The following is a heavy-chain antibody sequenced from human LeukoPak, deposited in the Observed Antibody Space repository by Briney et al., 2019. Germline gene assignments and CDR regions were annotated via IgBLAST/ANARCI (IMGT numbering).Heavy chain of an antibody. V-gene: IGHV3-33*01. J-gene: IGHJ6*02. CDR3: ARFFTRHYYYYGMDV. Sequence: PGRSLRLSCAASGFTFSSYGMHWVRQAPGKGLEWVAVIWYDGSNKYYADSVKGRFTISRDNSKNTLYLQMNSLRAEDTAVYYCARFFTRHYYYYGMDVWGQGTTVTVSS. CDR1: GFTFSSYG. CDR2: IWYDGSNK. D-gene: IGHD3-3*01.